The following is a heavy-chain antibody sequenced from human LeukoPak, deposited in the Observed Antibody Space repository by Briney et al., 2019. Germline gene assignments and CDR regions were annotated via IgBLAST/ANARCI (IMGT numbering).Heavy chain of an antibody. J-gene: IGHJ4*02. Sequence: PGGSLRLSCAASGFTFSSYGMHWVRQAPGKGLEWVAVISYDGSNKYYADSVKGRFTISRDNSKNTLYLQMNSLRAEDTAVYYCASSWTEGLYYFDYWGQGTLVTVSS. V-gene: IGHV3-30*03. CDR3: ASSWTEGLYYFDY. CDR2: ISYDGSNK. CDR1: GFTFSSYG. D-gene: IGHD6-13*01.